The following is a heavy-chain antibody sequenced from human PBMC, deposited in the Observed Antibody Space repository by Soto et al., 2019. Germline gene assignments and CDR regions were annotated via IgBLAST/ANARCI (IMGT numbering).Heavy chain of an antibody. V-gene: IGHV1-69*08. D-gene: IGHD3-10*02. Sequence: QVQLVQSGAEVKKPGSSVKVSCKASGGTFSSYTISWVRQAPGQGLEWMGKIIPILGTANYAQKFQGRVTLTADKSTSTAYMEMSSLRSEDTAVYYCARDFHYDLSGEANHWGQGTLVTASS. CDR1: GGTFSSYT. CDR2: IIPILGTA. CDR3: ARDFHYDLSGEANH. J-gene: IGHJ5*02.